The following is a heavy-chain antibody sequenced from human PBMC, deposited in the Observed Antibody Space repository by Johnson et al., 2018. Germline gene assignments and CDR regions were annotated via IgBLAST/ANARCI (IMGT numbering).Heavy chain of an antibody. J-gene: IGHJ1*01. CDR3: AKDDRPTLRPAAYVQH. V-gene: IGHV3-30*18. CDR2: ISYDESNK. CDR1: GFTFSTYA. Sequence: QVQLVQSGGGVVQPGRSLRLSCAASGFTFSTYAMHWVRQAPGNGLEWVSVISYDESNKDYADSVKGRFTISRDNSKNTLYLEMNSLRVEDTAVYYCAKDDRPTLRPAAYVQHWSQGTLVTVSS. D-gene: IGHD3-16*01.